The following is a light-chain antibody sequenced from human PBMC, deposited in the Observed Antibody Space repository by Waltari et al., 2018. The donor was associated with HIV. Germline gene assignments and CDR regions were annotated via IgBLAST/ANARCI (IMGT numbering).Light chain of an antibody. CDR3: LLSFAGARPVV. CDR1: TGPVTSGHH. Sequence: QAVVTQEPSLTVSPGGTVTLTCGSSTGPVTSGHHPYWFQQKSGQAPRKLIYDTFSKHAWTPARVSGSLLGGKAALTLSGAQPEDEADYFCLLSFAGARPVVFGGGTKLTVL. V-gene: IGLV7-46*01. J-gene: IGLJ2*01. CDR2: DTF.